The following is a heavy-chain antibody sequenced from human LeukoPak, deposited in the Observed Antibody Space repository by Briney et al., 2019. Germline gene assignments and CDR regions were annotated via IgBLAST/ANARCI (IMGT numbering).Heavy chain of an antibody. Sequence: GGSLRLSCAASGFTFSSYGMHWVRQAPGKGLEWVANIKQDGTEKYYVDSVKGRFTISRDNAKNTLYLQMNSLRAEDTAVYYCARSHFDSTVVTQSYYYYYMDVWGKGTTVTVSS. J-gene: IGHJ6*03. CDR2: IKQDGTEK. CDR3: ARSHFDSTVVTQSYYYYYMDV. CDR1: GFTFSSYG. V-gene: IGHV3-7*01. D-gene: IGHD4-23*01.